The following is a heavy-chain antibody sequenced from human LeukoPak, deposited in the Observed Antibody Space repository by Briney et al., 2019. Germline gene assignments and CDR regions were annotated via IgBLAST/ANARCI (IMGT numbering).Heavy chain of an antibody. CDR1: GFTFDDYV. D-gene: IGHD3-22*01. CDR2: INWNGGSA. V-gene: IGHV3-20*04. Sequence: GGSLRLSCAASGFTFDDYVMSWVRQAPGKGLEWVSNINWNGGSATYADSVKGRFTISRDNAKNSLYLQMNSLRAEDTALYYCARGLMGGYPLFEYWGQGALVTVSS. J-gene: IGHJ4*02. CDR3: ARGLMGGYPLFEY.